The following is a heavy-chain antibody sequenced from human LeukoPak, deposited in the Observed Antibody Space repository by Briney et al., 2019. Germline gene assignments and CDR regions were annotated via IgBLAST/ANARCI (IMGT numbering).Heavy chain of an antibody. J-gene: IGHJ3*02. CDR3: ARGPQTSWGAFDI. CDR1: GFTFSSYA. Sequence: GRSLRLSCAASGFTFSSYAMHWVRQAPGKGLEWVAVISYDGSNKYYADSVKGRFTISRDNSKNTLYLQMNSLRAEDTAVYYCARGPQTSWGAFDIWGQGTMVTVSS. V-gene: IGHV3-30-3*01. CDR2: ISYDGSNK. D-gene: IGHD3-16*01.